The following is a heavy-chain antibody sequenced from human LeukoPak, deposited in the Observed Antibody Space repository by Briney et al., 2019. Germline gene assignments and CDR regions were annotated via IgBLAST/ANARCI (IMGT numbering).Heavy chain of an antibody. CDR2: IYSGGST. Sequence: GGSLRLSCAASGFTVSSNYMSWVRQAPGKGLEWVSVIYSGGSTYYADSVKGRFTISRDNSKNTLYLQMNSLRAEDTAVYYCAREMATIRYFDCWGQGTLVTVSS. V-gene: IGHV3-53*01. CDR3: AREMATIRYFDC. J-gene: IGHJ4*02. D-gene: IGHD5-24*01. CDR1: GFTVSSNY.